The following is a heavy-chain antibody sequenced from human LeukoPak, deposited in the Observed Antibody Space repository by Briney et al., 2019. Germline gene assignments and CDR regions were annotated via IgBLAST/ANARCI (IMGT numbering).Heavy chain of an antibody. V-gene: IGHV4-59*12. D-gene: IGHD6-19*01. Sequence: PSETLSLTCTVSGGSISSYYWSWIRQPPGKGLEWIASGDYSGGTYYNPSLESRVAISADVSKNQFSLKLTSVTGADTAVYYCAGERGEEYSSGWYKRNYFDNWGQGIRVTVSS. CDR2: GDYSGGT. J-gene: IGHJ4*02. CDR3: AGERGEEYSSGWYKRNYFDN. CDR1: GGSISSYY.